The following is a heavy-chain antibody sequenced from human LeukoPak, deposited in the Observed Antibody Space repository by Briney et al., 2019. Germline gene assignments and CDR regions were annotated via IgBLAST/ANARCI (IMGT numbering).Heavy chain of an antibody. CDR3: AKALGSVVVVAVDY. CDR1: GFTFSNYA. Sequence: PEGSLRLSYAASGFTFSNYAMSWVRQAPGKGLEWVSGISGSGGSTYYADSVKGGFTISRDNSKNTLYLQMSSLKAEDTAVYYCAKALGSVVVVAVDYWGQGALVTVSS. CDR2: ISGSGGST. V-gene: IGHV3-23*01. J-gene: IGHJ4*02. D-gene: IGHD2-15*01.